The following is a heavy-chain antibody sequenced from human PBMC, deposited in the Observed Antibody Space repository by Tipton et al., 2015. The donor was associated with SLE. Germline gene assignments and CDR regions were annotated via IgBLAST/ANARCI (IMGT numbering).Heavy chain of an antibody. CDR3: ARVKGRGYSYGLDY. V-gene: IGHV4-34*09. D-gene: IGHD5-18*01. J-gene: IGHJ4*02. Sequence: LRLSCAVYGGSFSGYYWSWIRQPPGKGLEWIGEINHSGSTNYNPSLKSRVTISVDTSKNQFSLKLSSVTAADTAVYYCARVKGRGYSYGLDYWGQGTLVTVSS. CDR1: GGSFSGYY. CDR2: INHSGST.